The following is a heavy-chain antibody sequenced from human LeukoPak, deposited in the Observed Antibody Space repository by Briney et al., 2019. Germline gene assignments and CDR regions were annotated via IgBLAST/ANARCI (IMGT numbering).Heavy chain of an antibody. J-gene: IGHJ5*02. CDR1: GFTFSSYA. V-gene: IGHV3-23*01. CDR3: ANEVAGPFDP. Sequence: PGGSLRLSCAASGFTFSSYAMSWVRQAPGKGREWVSAISGRGGSTYYADSVKGRFTISRDNSKNTLYLQMNSLRGEDTAVYYCANEVAGPFDPWGQGTLVTVSS. CDR2: ISGRGGST.